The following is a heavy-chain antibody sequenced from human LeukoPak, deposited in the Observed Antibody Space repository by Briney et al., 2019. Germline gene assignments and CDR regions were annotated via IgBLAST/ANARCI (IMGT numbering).Heavy chain of an antibody. D-gene: IGHD3-22*01. Sequence: SETLSLTCAVYGGSFSGYYWSWIRQPPGKGLEWIGDINHSGSTNYNPPLKSRVTISVDTSKNQFSLKLSSVTAADTAVYYCARGKQRSEQQLFEWLLPQGNWFDPWGQGTLVTVSS. CDR1: GGSFSGYY. CDR3: ARGKQRSEQQLFEWLLPQGNWFDP. CDR2: INHSGST. J-gene: IGHJ5*02. V-gene: IGHV4-34*01.